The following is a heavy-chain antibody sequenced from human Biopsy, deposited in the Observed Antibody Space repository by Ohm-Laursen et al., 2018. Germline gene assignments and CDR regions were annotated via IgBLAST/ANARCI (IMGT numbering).Heavy chain of an antibody. CDR2: VYHSGTT. CDR3: ARHDGNGPFALDS. D-gene: IGHD5-24*01. V-gene: IGHV4-39*01. CDR1: GGSISSGSNY. J-gene: IGHJ4*02. Sequence: PSETQSLTWTVSGGSISSGSNYWAWIRQPPGKGLEWIGSVYHSGTTYYSPSLKSRVTISVDTSKNQLPQKVPSVTAADTAAYYCARHDGNGPFALDSWGQGTLVTVSS.